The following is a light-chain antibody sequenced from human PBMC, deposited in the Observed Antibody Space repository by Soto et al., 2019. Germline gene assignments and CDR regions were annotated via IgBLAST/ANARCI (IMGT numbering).Light chain of an antibody. CDR2: AAS. CDR3: QQPKSYPRT. Sequence: DIQLTQSPSFLSASVGDRVTITCRASQRISSYLAWYQQKPGKAPKLLIYAASTLQSGVPSRFSGSRSATEFTLTISSLQPEDFATYYCQQPKSYPRTFGGVTKVEIK. V-gene: IGKV1-9*01. J-gene: IGKJ4*01. CDR1: QRISSY.